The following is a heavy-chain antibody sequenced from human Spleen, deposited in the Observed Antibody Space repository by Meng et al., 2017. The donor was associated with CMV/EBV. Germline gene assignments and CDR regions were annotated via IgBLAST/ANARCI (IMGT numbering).Heavy chain of an antibody. CDR2: ISGSGDTT. CDR3: AKDRVPAAYNWFDP. V-gene: IGHV3-23*01. J-gene: IGHJ5*02. CDR1: GFTFSSYT. Sequence: GESLKISCAASGFTFSSYTMNWVRQAPGKGLEWVSTISGSGDTTYSANSVRGRFTISRDNSKNTLYLQMNSLRAEDTAVYYCAKDRVPAAYNWFDPWGQGTLVTVSS. D-gene: IGHD2-2*01.